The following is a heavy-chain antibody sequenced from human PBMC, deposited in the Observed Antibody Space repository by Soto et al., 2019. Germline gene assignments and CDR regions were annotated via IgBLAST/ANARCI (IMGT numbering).Heavy chain of an antibody. CDR2: INPNSGGT. D-gene: IGHD5-18*01. J-gene: IGHJ5*02. CDR3: ARVKLDTAMVINWFDP. Sequence: ASVKVSCKASGYTFTGYYMHWVRQAPGQGLEWMGWINPNSGGTNYAQKFQGRVTMTRDTSISTAYMELSRLRSGDTAVYYCARVKLDTAMVINWFDPWGQGTLVTVSS. V-gene: IGHV1-2*02. CDR1: GYTFTGYY.